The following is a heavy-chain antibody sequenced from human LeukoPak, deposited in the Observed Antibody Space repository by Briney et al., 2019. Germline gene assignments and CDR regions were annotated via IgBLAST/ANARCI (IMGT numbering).Heavy chain of an antibody. CDR1: GGTFSSYA. V-gene: IGHV1-69*05. CDR3: ARGYYYDSSGPGVAFDI. D-gene: IGHD3-22*01. CDR2: IIPIFGTA. J-gene: IGHJ3*02. Sequence: GASVKVSCKASGGTFSSYAISWVRQAPGQGLEWMGRIIPIFGTANYAQKFQGRVTITTDESTSTAYMELSSLRPEDTAVYYCARGYYYDSSGPGVAFDIWGQGTMVTVSS.